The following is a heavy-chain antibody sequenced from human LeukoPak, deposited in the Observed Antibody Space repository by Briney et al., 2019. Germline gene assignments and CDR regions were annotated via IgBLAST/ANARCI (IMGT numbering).Heavy chain of an antibody. CDR3: ARGGYSSSWYHFDY. V-gene: IGHV3-53*01. CDR2: IYSGGTT. D-gene: IGHD6-13*01. Sequence: LAGGSLRLSCAASGFTFNNAWMNWIRQAPGKGLEWVSVIYSGGTTNYADSVKGRFTISRDNSKNTLFLQMNSLRAEDTAVYYCARGGYSSSWYHFDYWGQGTLVTVSS. J-gene: IGHJ4*02. CDR1: GFTFNNAW.